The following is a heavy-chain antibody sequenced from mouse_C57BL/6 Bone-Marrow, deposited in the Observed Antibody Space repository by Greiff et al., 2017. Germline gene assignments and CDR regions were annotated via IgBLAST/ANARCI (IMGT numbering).Heavy chain of an antibody. D-gene: IGHD1-1*01. J-gene: IGHJ2*01. Sequence: RVEPGASVKISCKASGYSFTDYNMNWVKQSNGKSLEWLGVINPNYGTTSYNQKFKGKATLTVDQSSSTAYMQLNSLTSEDSAVYYCAIYYYGSSGVDYWGQGTTLTVSS. CDR2: INPNYGTT. CDR1: GYSFTDYN. CDR3: AIYYYGSSGVDY. V-gene: IGHV1-39*01.